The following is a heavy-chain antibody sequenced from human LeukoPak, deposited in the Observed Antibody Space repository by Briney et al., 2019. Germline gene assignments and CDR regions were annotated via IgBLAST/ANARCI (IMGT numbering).Heavy chain of an antibody. CDR3: ARGLPYSSSTRMDV. J-gene: IGHJ6*04. CDR1: GYTFTGYY. Sequence: GASVKVSCKASGYTFTGYYMHWVRQAPGQGLEWMGWINPNSGGTNYAQKFQGRVTMTRDTSISTAYMELSRLRSDDTAVYYCARGLPYSSSTRMDVWGKGTTVTVSS. D-gene: IGHD6-6*01. CDR2: INPNSGGT. V-gene: IGHV1-2*02.